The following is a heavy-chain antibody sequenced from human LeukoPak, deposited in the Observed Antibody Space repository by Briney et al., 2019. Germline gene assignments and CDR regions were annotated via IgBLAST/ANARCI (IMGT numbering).Heavy chain of an antibody. J-gene: IGHJ4*02. CDR3: AKDPTAGFWSGYYFDY. Sequence: GGSLRLSCAASGFTFSSYGMHWVRQAPGKGLEWVAFIRYDGSNKYYADSVKSRFTISRDKSKNTLYLQMNSLRAEDTAVYYCAKDPTAGFWSGYYFDYWGQGTLVTVSS. CDR2: IRYDGSNK. CDR1: GFTFSSYG. V-gene: IGHV3-30*02. D-gene: IGHD3-3*01.